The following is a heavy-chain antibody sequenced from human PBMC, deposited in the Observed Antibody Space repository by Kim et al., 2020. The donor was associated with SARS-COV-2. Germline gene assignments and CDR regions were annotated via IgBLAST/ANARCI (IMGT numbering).Heavy chain of an antibody. CDR2: IRSKVYGYAT. V-gene: IGHV3-73*01. CDR3: ASVPVTTLAFWDAFD. Sequence: GGSLRLSCAASGFSFSGSAMHWVRQASGKGLDWVGRIRSKVYGYATAYSASVRGRFTISRDYSKNTAYLQMNILKTEDTSGDYFASVPVTTLAFWDAFD. D-gene: IGHD1-1*01. J-gene: IGHJ3*02. CDR1: GFSFSGSA.